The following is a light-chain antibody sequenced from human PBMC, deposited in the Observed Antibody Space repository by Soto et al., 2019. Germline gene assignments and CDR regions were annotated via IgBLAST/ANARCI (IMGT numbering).Light chain of an antibody. CDR2: AAS. Sequence: DIQMTQSPSSLSASVGDRVTITCQASQDVSNDLSWYQQKPGKAPKLLIYAASNLETGVPVRFSGSGSGTDFTFTISRLQSEDIATYYCKQYDNLPFTFGGGTNVEIK. J-gene: IGKJ4*01. CDR1: QDVSND. V-gene: IGKV1-33*01. CDR3: KQYDNLPFT.